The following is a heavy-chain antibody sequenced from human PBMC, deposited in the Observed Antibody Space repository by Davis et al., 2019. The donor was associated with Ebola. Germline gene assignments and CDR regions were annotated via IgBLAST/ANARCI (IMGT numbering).Heavy chain of an antibody. D-gene: IGHD6-13*01. CDR2: ISAYNGNT. J-gene: IGHJ4*02. Sequence: ASVKVSCKASGYTFTSYDINWVRQAPGQGLEWMGWISAYNGNTNYAQKLQGRVTMTTDTSTSTAYVELRSLRSDDTAVYYCARDWGIAATSADYWGQGTLVTVSS. V-gene: IGHV1-18*01. CDR1: GYTFTSYD. CDR3: ARDWGIAATSADY.